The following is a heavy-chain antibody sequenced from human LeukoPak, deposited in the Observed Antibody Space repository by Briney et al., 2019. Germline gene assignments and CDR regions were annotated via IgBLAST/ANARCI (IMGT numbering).Heavy chain of an antibody. D-gene: IGHD6-19*01. Sequence: SETLSLTCTVSGGSISSYYWSWIRQPPGKGLEGIGYIYYSGSTNYNPSLKSRVTISVDTSKNQFSLKLSSVTAAHTAVYYCARQEQFSYYYYMDVWGKGTTVTVSS. CDR3: ARQEQFSYYYYMDV. J-gene: IGHJ6*03. V-gene: IGHV4-59*08. CDR1: GGSISSYY. CDR2: IYYSGST.